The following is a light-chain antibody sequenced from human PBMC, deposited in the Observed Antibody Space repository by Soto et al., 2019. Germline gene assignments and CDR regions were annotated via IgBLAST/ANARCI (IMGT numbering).Light chain of an antibody. Sequence: DIQMTQSPSTLSASVGDRVTITCRASQTISTWLAWYQQKPGKAPKLLIYKASTLQGGVPSRFSGSGSGTEFTLTISSPQPDDFATYYCQQYSSYTPYTFGQGTNLEIK. CDR2: KAS. CDR3: QQYSSYTPYT. CDR1: QTISTW. V-gene: IGKV1-5*03. J-gene: IGKJ2*01.